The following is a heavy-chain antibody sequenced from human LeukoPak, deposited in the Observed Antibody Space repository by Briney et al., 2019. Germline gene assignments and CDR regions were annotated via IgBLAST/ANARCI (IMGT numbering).Heavy chain of an antibody. Sequence: GGSLRLSCAASGFTFSSYSMNWVRQAPGKGREWVSYISSSSSYIYYADSVKGRFTISRDNAKNSLYLQMNSLRAEDTAVYCCARGPNSSGWYYFDYWGQGTLVTVSS. V-gene: IGHV3-21*01. D-gene: IGHD6-19*01. CDR2: ISSSSSYI. CDR3: ARGPNSSGWYYFDY. J-gene: IGHJ4*02. CDR1: GFTFSSYS.